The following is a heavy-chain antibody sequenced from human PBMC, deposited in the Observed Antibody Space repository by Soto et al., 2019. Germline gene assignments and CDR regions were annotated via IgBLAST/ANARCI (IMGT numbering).Heavy chain of an antibody. CDR1: GDSVSSNSAA. V-gene: IGHV6-1*01. CDR2: TYYRSKWYN. J-gene: IGHJ6*02. CDR3: ARDRYSSGWGHYYYYGMDV. D-gene: IGHD6-19*01. Sequence: PSQTLSFTCAISGDSVSSNSAAWNWIRQSPSRGLEWLGRTYYRSKWYNDYAVSVKSRITINPDTSKNQFSLQLNSVTPEDTAVYYCARDRYSSGWGHYYYYGMDVWGQGTTVTVSS.